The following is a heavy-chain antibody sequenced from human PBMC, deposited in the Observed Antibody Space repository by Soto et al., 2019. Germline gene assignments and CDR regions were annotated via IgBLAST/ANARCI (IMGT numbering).Heavy chain of an antibody. CDR3: ARDLGELSQNDAFDI. CDR1: GFTFSSYA. D-gene: IGHD3-16*02. Sequence: PGGSLRLSCSASGFTFSSYAMHWVRQAPGKGLEYVSAISSNGGSTYYADSVKGRFTISRDNSKNTLYLQMNSLRAEDAAVYYCARDLGELSQNDAFDIWGQGTMVTVSS. CDR2: ISSNGGST. J-gene: IGHJ3*02. V-gene: IGHV3-64*04.